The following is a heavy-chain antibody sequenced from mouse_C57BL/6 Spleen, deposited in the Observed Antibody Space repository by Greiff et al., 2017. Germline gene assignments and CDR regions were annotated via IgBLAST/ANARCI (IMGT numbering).Heavy chain of an antibody. V-gene: IGHV1-42*01. J-gene: IGHJ1*03. CDR3: ARGDGTDWYFDV. D-gene: IGHD3-3*01. CDR1: GYSFTGYY. Sequence: EVQLQQSGPELVKPGASVKISCKASGYSFTGYYMNWVKQSPEKSLEWIGEINPSTGGTTYNQKFKAKATLTVDKSSSTAYMQLKSLTSEASAVYYCARGDGTDWYFDVWGTGTTVTVSS. CDR2: INPSTGGT.